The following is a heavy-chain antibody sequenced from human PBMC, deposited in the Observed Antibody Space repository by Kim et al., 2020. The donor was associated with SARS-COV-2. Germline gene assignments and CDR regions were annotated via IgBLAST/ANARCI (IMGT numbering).Heavy chain of an antibody. V-gene: IGHV3-7*01. D-gene: IGHD6-13*01. Sequence: GGSLRLSCEGSGLTFSSYWMTWVRQAPGKGLEWVANIKQDGSEKNYVDSVKGRFTISRDNAKNSLYLQMTSLRAEDTAVYYCATSAAPGRRYDYYYGLYV. CDR3: ATSAAPGRRYDYYYGLYV. CDR1: GLTFSSYW. J-gene: IGHJ6*01. CDR2: IKQDGSEK.